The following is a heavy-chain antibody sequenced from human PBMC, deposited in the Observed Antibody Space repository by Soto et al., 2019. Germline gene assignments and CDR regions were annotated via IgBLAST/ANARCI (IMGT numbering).Heavy chain of an antibody. J-gene: IGHJ5*02. V-gene: IGHV4-30-2*01. CDR2: IFRSGNS. Sequence: SETLSLTCTVSGGSISSGGYYWSWIRQPPGKGLEWIGYIFRSGNSYYNTSLKSRVTMSIDRSENRFSLKMTSVTVADTAVYYCARVSGPWGQGTLVTVSS. CDR1: GGSISSGGYY. D-gene: IGHD7-27*01. CDR3: ARVSGP.